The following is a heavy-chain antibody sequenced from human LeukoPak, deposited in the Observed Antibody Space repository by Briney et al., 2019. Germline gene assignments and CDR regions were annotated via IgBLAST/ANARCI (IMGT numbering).Heavy chain of an antibody. J-gene: IGHJ3*01. D-gene: IGHD2-2*02. CDR1: GFSLRTSGVG. CDR2: IYWDDVK. CDR3: AHRDLYCSSASCYSADAFDL. V-gene: IGHV2-5*02. Sequence: ESGPTLVKPTETLTLTCTSTGFSLRTSGVGVGWIRQPQGKALEWLALIYWDDVKRYSPSLKSRLTITKDTSKNQVVLTMTNMDPVDTATYYCAHRDLYCSSASCYSADAFDLWGQGTMVTVSS.